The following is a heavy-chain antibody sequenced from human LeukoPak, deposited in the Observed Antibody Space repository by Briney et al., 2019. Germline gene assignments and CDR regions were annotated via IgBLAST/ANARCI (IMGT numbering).Heavy chain of an antibody. CDR1: GYKFTTYW. V-gene: IGHV5-51*01. Sequence: GESLKISCEGSGYKFTTYWIGWVRQVPGKGLEWMGIIYPGDSDTKYSPSFQGQVTISADRSISTAYLQWTSLKASDTAMYYCARQSYYDSAIGYWGQGTLVTVSS. J-gene: IGHJ4*02. CDR2: IYPGDSDT. CDR3: ARQSYYDSAIGY. D-gene: IGHD3-10*01.